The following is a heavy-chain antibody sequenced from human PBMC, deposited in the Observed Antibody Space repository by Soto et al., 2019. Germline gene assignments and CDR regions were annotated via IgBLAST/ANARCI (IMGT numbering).Heavy chain of an antibody. CDR2: IYYSGST. CDR3: ARHEGGAVAFTPNWFDP. V-gene: IGHV4-39*01. D-gene: IGHD6-19*01. Sequence: QLQLQESGPGLVKPSETLSLTCTVSGGSISSSSYYWGWIRQPPGKGLEWIGSIYYSGSTYYNPSLKSRVTISVDTSKNQFSLKLSSVTAADTAVYYCARHEGGAVAFTPNWFDPWGQGTLVTVSS. CDR1: GGSISSSSYY. J-gene: IGHJ5*02.